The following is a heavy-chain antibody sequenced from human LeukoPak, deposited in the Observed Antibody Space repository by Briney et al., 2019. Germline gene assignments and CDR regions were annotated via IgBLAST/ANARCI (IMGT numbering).Heavy chain of an antibody. CDR3: ARGYYDSSGYSNTFDI. CDR1: GAAISSSY. D-gene: IGHD3-22*01. Sequence: PSETLSLTCTVSGAAISSSYWSWIRQPPGKRLEWLGFIHYNGHTNYNPSLQSRVTISTDTSKDQFSLKLNSVTAADTAVHYCARGYYDSSGYSNTFDICGQGTMVTVSS. CDR2: IHYNGHT. J-gene: IGHJ3*02. V-gene: IGHV4-59*01.